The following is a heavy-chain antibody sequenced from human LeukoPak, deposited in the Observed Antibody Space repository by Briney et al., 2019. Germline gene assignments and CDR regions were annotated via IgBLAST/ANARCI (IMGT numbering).Heavy chain of an antibody. CDR3: AKDLTFEWELPELFDY. V-gene: IGHV3-7*03. J-gene: IGHJ4*02. CDR1: GFTFTTYW. Sequence: PGGSLRLSCAASGFTFTTYWMSWVRQAPGKGLEWVANIKQDGTEKYYVDSVKGRFTISRDNSKNTLYLQMNSLRAEDTAVYYCAKDLTFEWELPELFDYWGQGTLVTVSS. D-gene: IGHD1-26*01. CDR2: IKQDGTEK.